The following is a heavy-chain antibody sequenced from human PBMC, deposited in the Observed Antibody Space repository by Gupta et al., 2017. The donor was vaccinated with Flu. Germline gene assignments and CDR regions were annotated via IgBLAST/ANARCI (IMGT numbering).Heavy chain of an antibody. CDR2: MTPNSGNT. CDR3: ARSYINYVYDI. D-gene: IGHD4-11*01. Sequence: QVQLVQSGAEVKKPGASVKVSCKASGYTFTSYDIHWVRQAPGQGLEWMGWMTPNSGNTGYAQKFQGRVTMTRNTSRSTAYMELSSLRSEDTAVYYCARSYINYVYDIWGQGTMVTVSS. V-gene: IGHV1-8*01. CDR1: GYTFTSYD. J-gene: IGHJ3*02.